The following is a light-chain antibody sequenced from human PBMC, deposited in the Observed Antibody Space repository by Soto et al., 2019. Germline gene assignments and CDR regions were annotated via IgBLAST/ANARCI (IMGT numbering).Light chain of an antibody. CDR3: CSYAGSHYV. CDR1: SSDVGSYNL. CDR2: EGS. Sequence: QSALTQPASVSGSPGQSINISCTGTSSDVGSYNLVSWYQQHPGKAPKLMIYEGSKRPSGVSNRFSGSKSGNTASLTISGLQAEDEADYYCCSYAGSHYVFGTGTKLTVL. J-gene: IGLJ1*01. V-gene: IGLV2-23*01.